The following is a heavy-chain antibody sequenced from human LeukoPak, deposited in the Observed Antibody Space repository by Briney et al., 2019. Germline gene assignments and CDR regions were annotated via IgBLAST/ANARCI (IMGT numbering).Heavy chain of an antibody. CDR2: ISRDSRTI. D-gene: IGHD2/OR15-2a*01. V-gene: IGHV3-21*04. CDR1: GFSFSSYS. CDR3: TTFYTRLTDY. Sequence: GGSLRLSCAASGFSFSSYSMNWVRQAPGKGLEWVSIISRDSRTIVDADSVKGRFTISRDNAKNSLVLQMHSLRAEDTAVYYCTTFYTRLTDYWGQGTLVTVSS. J-gene: IGHJ4*02.